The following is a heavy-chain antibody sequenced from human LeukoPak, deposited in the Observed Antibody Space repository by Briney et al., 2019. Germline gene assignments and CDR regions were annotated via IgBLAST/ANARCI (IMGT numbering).Heavy chain of an antibody. V-gene: IGHV4-59*01. J-gene: IGHJ4*02. Sequence: PSETLSLTCNVSGASISNYYWSWIRQPPGKGLEWIGHMYYSGSTNYNPSLKSRLTISIDTSMNQFSLKLTSVTAADTAVYYCARGGSSFDSWGQGALVTVSS. D-gene: IGHD1-26*01. CDR2: MYYSGST. CDR1: GASISNYY. CDR3: ARGGSSFDS.